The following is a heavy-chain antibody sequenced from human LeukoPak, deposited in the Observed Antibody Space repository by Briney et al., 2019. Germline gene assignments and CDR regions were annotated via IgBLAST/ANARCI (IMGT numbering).Heavy chain of an antibody. CDR3: ARCGNSYGTGYQFDP. CDR2: VYYTGAT. V-gene: IGHV4-59*01. CDR1: GGSIGDYY. J-gene: IGHJ5*02. Sequence: SETLSLTCTVSGGSIGDYYWSWVRQTPGKGLEWIGFVYYTGATNYNPSLKSRVTISLDTSKNQFSPNPNSVDAADTAVYFCARCGNSYGTGYQFDPWSQGTLVTVSS. D-gene: IGHD5-18*01.